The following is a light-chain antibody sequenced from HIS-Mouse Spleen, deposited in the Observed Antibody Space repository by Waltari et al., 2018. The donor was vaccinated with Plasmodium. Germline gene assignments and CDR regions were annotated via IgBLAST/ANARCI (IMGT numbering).Light chain of an antibody. J-gene: IGLJ2*01. CDR2: EVS. V-gene: IGLV2-8*01. Sequence: QSALTQPPSASGSPAQSVTISCPGTSRPVGGYNYVSWYQQHPGKAPKLMIYEVSKRPSGVPDRFSGSKAGNTASLTVSGLQAEDEADYYCSSYAGSNNLVFGGGTKLTVL. CDR3: SSYAGSNNLV. CDR1: SRPVGGYNY.